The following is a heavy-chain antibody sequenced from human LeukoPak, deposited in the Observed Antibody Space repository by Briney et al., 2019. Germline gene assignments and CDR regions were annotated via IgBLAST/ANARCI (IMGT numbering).Heavy chain of an antibody. CDR2: ISYDGSNK. D-gene: IGHD3-3*01. CDR3: ARAWDDFWSDYRDAFDI. J-gene: IGHJ3*02. Sequence: QAGGSLRLSCAASGFTFSSYGMHWVRQAPGKGLEWVAVISYDGSNKYYADSVKGRFTISRDNSKNTLYLQMNSLRAEDTAVYYCARAWDDFWSDYRDAFDIWGQGTMVTVSS. CDR1: GFTFSSYG. V-gene: IGHV3-30*03.